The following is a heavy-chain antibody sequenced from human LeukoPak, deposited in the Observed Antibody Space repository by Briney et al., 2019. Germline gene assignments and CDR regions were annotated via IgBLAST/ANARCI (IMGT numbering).Heavy chain of an antibody. Sequence: GGSLRLSCAASGFTFSSYGMHWVRQAPGKGLEWVAVIWYDGSSKYYADSVKGRFTISRDNSKNTLYLQMNSLRAEDTAVYYCARDKKSYYFDYWGQGTLVTVSS. CDR2: IWYDGSSK. D-gene: IGHD1-26*01. V-gene: IGHV3-33*01. CDR1: GFTFSSYG. CDR3: ARDKKSYYFDY. J-gene: IGHJ4*02.